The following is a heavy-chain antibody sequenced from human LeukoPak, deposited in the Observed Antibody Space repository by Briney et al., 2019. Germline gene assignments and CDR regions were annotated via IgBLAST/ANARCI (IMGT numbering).Heavy chain of an antibody. CDR2: IYTSGST. Sequence: SETLSLTCTVSGGSISSGSYYWSWIRQPAGKGLEWIGRIYTSGSTNYNPSLKSRVTISVDTSKNQFSLKLSSVTAADTAVYYCAREATGIAAAGTIFSEFDPWGQGTLVTVSS. D-gene: IGHD6-13*01. V-gene: IGHV4-61*02. CDR1: GGSISSGSYY. CDR3: AREATGIAAAGTIFSEFDP. J-gene: IGHJ5*02.